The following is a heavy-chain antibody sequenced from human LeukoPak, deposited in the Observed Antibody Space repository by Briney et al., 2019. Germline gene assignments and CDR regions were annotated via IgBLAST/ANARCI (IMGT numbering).Heavy chain of an antibody. CDR3: ARVSGGRHFDF. CDR2: INSDGSST. J-gene: IGHJ4*02. V-gene: IGHV3-74*01. Sequence: GGSLRLSCVASEFTFSSYWMHWVRQAPGKVLVWVSRINSDGSSTGYADSVKGRFTISRDNAKNTLYLQMNSLRAEDTAVYYCARVSGGRHFDFWGQGTLVTVSS. CDR1: EFTFSSYW. D-gene: IGHD2-15*01.